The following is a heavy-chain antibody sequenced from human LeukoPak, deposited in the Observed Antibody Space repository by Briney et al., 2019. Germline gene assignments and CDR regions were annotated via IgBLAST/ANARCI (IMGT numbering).Heavy chain of an antibody. V-gene: IGHV3-21*01. D-gene: IGHD1-26*01. CDR2: ISSSSSYI. CDR3: ARTLYSGSYWFDWRGAFDI. CDR1: GFTFSSYS. Sequence: GGSLRLSCAASGFTFSSYSMNWVRQAPGKGLEWVSSISSSSSYIYYADSVRGRFTISRDNAKNSLYLQMNSLRAEDTAVYYCARTLYSGSYWFDWRGAFDIWGQGTMVTVSS. J-gene: IGHJ3*02.